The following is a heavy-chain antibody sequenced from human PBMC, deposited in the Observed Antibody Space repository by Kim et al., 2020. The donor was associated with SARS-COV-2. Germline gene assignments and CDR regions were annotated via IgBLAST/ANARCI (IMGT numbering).Heavy chain of an antibody. CDR3: ARVFGSGSYYKYYYGMDV. J-gene: IGHJ6*02. CDR2: IYYTGST. D-gene: IGHD3-10*01. V-gene: IGHV4-39*07. Sequence: SETLSLTCTVSGGSISSSSYYWGWIRQPPGKGVEWIGSIYYTGSTYYNPSLKSRVTISVDTSKNQFSLKLSSVTAADTAVYYCARVFGSGSYYKYYYGMDVWGQGTTVTVSS. CDR1: GGSISSSSYY.